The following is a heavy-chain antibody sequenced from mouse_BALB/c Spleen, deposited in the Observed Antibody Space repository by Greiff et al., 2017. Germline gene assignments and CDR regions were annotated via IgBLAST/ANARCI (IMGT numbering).Heavy chain of an antibody. CDR3: ARATGTEAMDY. D-gene: IGHD4-1*02. CDR2: ISDGGSYT. CDR1: GFTFSDYY. V-gene: IGHV5-4*02. J-gene: IGHJ4*01. Sequence: EVQRVESGGGLVKPGGSLKLSCAASGFTFSDYYMYWVRQTPEKRLEWVATISDGGSYTYYPDSVKGRFTISRDNAKNNLYLQMSSLKSEDTAMYYCARATGTEAMDYWGQGTSVTVSS.